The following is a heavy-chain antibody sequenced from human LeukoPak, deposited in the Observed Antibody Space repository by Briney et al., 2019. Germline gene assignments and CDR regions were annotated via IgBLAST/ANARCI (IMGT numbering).Heavy chain of an antibody. CDR2: IYYSGST. CDR3: ARDGGRWELGPRNWFDP. Sequence: PSETLSLTCTVSGGSIRSYYWSWIRQPPGKGLEWIGYIYYSGSTNYNPSRKSRVTISVDTSKNQFSLKLSSATAADTAVYYCARDGGRWELGPRNWFDPWGQGTLVTVSS. V-gene: IGHV4-59*01. D-gene: IGHD1-26*01. J-gene: IGHJ5*02. CDR1: GGSIRSYY.